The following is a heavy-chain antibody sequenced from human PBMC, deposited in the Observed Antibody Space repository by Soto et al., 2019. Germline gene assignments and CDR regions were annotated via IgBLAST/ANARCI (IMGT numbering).Heavy chain of an antibody. J-gene: IGHJ6*02. CDR3: ARGRAAEAAYYYYGMDV. V-gene: IGHV1-3*01. CDR2: INAASGNT. CDR1: GYTFPNYA. D-gene: IGHD6-25*01. Sequence: ASVKVSCKASGYTFPNYAIHWVRQAPGQRLECMGWINAASGNTNYAQKFQGRVTITADESTSTAYMELSSLRSEDTAVYYCARGRAAEAAYYYYGMDVWGQGTTVTVSS.